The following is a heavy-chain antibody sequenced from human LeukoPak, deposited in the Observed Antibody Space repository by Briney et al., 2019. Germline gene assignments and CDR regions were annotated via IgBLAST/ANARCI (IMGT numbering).Heavy chain of an antibody. CDR2: ITGSGGST. V-gene: IGHV3-23*01. Sequence: GGSLRLSCAASGFTFSSYAMTWVRQAPGKGLEWVSTITGSGGSTYYADSVKGRFTISRDNSKNTLYLQMNSLRVEGTAVYYCAKDRGIISDYWGQGTLVTVSS. CDR3: AKDRGIISDY. CDR1: GFTFSSYA. D-gene: IGHD3-10*01. J-gene: IGHJ4*02.